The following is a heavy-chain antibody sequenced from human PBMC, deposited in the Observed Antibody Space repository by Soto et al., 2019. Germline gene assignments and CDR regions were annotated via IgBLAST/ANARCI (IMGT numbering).Heavy chain of an antibody. V-gene: IGHV3-23*01. CDR3: AKDPHQLIVYFDD. J-gene: IGHJ4*02. D-gene: IGHD2-2*01. CDR2: ISDNGGTT. CDR1: EFTFSNYA. Sequence: PGGSLRLSCAASEFTFSNYAMGWVRQAPGKGLEWVSSISDNGGTTYYADSVKGRFTISRDNSKNTLYLQMNSLRAEDTAVYYWAKDPHQLIVYFDDWGQGTQVTVSS.